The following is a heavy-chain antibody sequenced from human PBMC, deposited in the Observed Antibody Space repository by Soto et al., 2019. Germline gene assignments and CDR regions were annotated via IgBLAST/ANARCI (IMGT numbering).Heavy chain of an antibody. Sequence: SETLSLTCTVSGGSITSSYWSWIRRPPGKGLEWIAYIYDTGISGYTPSTSYNPSLKSQVTMSVDTSKSQFSLKLTSVTAADTAVYYCARGEDAFFYYGLDVWGQGITVTVSS. CDR1: GGSITSSY. CDR2: IYDTGISGYTPST. CDR3: ARGEDAFFYYGLDV. V-gene: IGHV4-59*01. J-gene: IGHJ6*02.